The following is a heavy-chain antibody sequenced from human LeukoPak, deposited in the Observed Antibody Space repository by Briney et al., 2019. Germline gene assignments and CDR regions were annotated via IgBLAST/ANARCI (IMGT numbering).Heavy chain of an antibody. CDR2: INSDGSTT. D-gene: IGHD2/OR15-2a*01. CDR3: ARAGQYRFDY. V-gene: IGHV3-74*01. J-gene: IGHJ4*02. Sequence: GGSLRLSYAASGFTFSSYWMHWVRQAPGKGLVWVSRINSDGSTTNYADSVKGRFTISRDNAKNTLYLQMNSLRADDTAVYYCARAGQYRFDYWGQGALVTVSS. CDR1: GFTFSSYW.